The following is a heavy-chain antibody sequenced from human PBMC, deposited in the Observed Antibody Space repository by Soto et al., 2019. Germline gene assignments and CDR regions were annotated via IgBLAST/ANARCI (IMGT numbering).Heavy chain of an antibody. Sequence: QLQLQESGPGLVKPSETLSLTCTVSGGSISGTSYYWGWIRQPPGKGLEWIGSIYYSGNTFYNPSLKSPVTIYVDTSKTQFSLKLRSVTAADTAVDYCARLRYSFGYSYFYYFDYWGQGTLVTVSS. J-gene: IGHJ4*02. CDR3: ARLRYSFGYSYFYYFDY. CDR1: GGSISGTSYY. CDR2: IYYSGNT. D-gene: IGHD5-18*01. V-gene: IGHV4-39*01.